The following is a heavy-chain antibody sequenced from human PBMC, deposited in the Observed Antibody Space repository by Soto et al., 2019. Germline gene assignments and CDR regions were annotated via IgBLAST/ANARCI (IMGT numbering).Heavy chain of an antibody. CDR1: GYTFTSYD. Sequence: QVQLVQSGAEVKKPGASVKVSCKASGYTFTSYDINWVRQATGQGLEWMGWMNPNSGKTGYAQKFQGRVTRTRNTSLSTAYMELRSLRSEDTAVYYCARWPDGYYYYGMDVWGQGTTVTASS. J-gene: IGHJ6*02. CDR2: MNPNSGKT. V-gene: IGHV1-8*01. CDR3: ARWPDGYYYYGMDV.